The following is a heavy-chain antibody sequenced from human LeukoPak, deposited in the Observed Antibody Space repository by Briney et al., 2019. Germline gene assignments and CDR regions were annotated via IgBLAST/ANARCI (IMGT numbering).Heavy chain of an antibody. CDR1: GFTFSSYA. Sequence: GGSLRLSCAASGFTFSSYAMHWVRRAPGKGLEWVAVISYDGSNKYYADSVKGRFTISRDNSKNTLYLQMNSLRAEDTAVYYCARVLYSGSYYTPLGFDYWGQGTLVPVSS. CDR3: ARVLYSGSYYTPLGFDY. J-gene: IGHJ4*02. V-gene: IGHV3-30-3*01. D-gene: IGHD1-26*01. CDR2: ISYDGSNK.